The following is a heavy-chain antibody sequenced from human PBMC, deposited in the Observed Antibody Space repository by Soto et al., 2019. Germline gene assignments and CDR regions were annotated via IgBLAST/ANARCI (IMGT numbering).Heavy chain of an antibody. CDR3: ARDVCPSSSSWYHSSIDYGMDV. D-gene: IGHD6-13*01. CDR2: IKQDGSEK. CDR1: GFTFSSYW. V-gene: IGHV3-7*03. J-gene: IGHJ6*02. Sequence: EVQLVESGGGLVQPGGSLRLSCAASGFTFSSYWMSWVRQAPGKGLEWVANIKQDGSEKYYVDSVKGRFTISRDNAKNSLYLQMNSLRAEDTAVYYCARDVCPSSSSWYHSSIDYGMDVWGQGTTVTVSS.